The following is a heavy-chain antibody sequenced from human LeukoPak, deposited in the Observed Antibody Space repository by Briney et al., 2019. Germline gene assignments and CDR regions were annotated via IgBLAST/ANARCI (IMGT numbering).Heavy chain of an antibody. CDR2: ISWNSGSI. CDR1: GFTFDDYA. J-gene: IGHJ4*02. CDR3: AKDNYYYDSSGLGY. Sequence: GGSLRLSCAASGFTFDDYAMHWVRQAPGKGREWVSGISWNSGSIGYADSVKGRFTISRDNAKNSLYLQMNSLRAEDTALYYCAKDNYYYDSSGLGYWGQGTLVTVSS. D-gene: IGHD3-22*01. V-gene: IGHV3-9*01.